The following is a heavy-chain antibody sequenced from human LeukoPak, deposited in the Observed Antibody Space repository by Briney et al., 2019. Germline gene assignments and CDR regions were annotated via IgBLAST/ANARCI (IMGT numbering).Heavy chain of an antibody. V-gene: IGHV4-59*01. CDR2: IYYSGST. J-gene: IGHJ4*02. CDR3: ARGDSSSWYAFDY. CDR1: GGSISSYY. D-gene: IGHD6-13*01. Sequence: SETLSLTCTVSGGSISSYYWSWIRQPPGKGLESIGYIYYSGSTNYNPSLKSRVTISVDTSKNQFSLKLSSVTAADTAVYYCARGDSSSWYAFDYWGQGSLVTVSS.